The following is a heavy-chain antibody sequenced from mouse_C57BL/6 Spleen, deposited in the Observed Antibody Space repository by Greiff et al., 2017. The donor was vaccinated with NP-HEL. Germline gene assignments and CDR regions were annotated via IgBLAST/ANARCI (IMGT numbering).Heavy chain of an antibody. V-gene: IGHV1-82*01. CDR1: GYAFSSSW. Sequence: QVQLQQSGAELVKPGASVKISCKASGYAFSSSWMNWVKQRPGKGLEWIGRIYPGDGDTNYNGKFKGKATLTADKSSSTAYMQLSSLTSEDSAVYFCAREGYGSVFDYWGQGTTLTVSS. CDR2: IYPGDGDT. J-gene: IGHJ2*01. D-gene: IGHD1-1*01. CDR3: AREGYGSVFDY.